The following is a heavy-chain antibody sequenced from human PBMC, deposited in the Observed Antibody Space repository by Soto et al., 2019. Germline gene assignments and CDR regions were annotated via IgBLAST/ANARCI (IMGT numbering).Heavy chain of an antibody. CDR3: ASGYSLYNWFDP. J-gene: IGHJ5*02. CDR2: ISAYNGNT. CDR1: GYTSTSYG. D-gene: IGHD5-18*01. Sequence: ASVKVSCKASGYTSTSYGISWVRQAPGQGLEWMGWISAYNGNTNYAQKLQGRVTMTTDTSTSTAYMELRSLRSDDTAVYYCASGYSLYNWFDPWGQGTLVTVSS. V-gene: IGHV1-18*01.